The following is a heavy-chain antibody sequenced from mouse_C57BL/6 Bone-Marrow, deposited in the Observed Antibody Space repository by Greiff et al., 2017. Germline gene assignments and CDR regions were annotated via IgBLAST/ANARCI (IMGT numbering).Heavy chain of an antibody. D-gene: IGHD1-1*01. V-gene: IGHV1-72*01. CDR2: IDPNSGGT. J-gene: IGHJ3*01. Sequence: QVQLQHPGAELVKPGASVKLSCKASGYTFTSYWMHWVKQRPGRGLEWIGRIDPNSGGTKYNEKFKSKATLTVDKPSSTAYMQLSSLTSEDSAVYYCARKGAYYYGSSRAFAYWGQGTLVTVSA. CDR3: ARKGAYYYGSSRAFAY. CDR1: GYTFTSYW.